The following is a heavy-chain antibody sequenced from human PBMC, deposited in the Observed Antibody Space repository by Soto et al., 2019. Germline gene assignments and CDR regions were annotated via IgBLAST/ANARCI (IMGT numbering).Heavy chain of an antibody. J-gene: IGHJ4*02. Sequence: AGGSLRLSCTASGFTFGDYAMSWVRQAPGEGLEWVGFIRSKAYGGTTEYAASVKGRFTISRDDSKSIAYLQMNSLKTEDTAVYYCTRVEIEYYYDSSGYRPFDYWGQGTLVTVSS. CDR2: IRSKAYGGTT. D-gene: IGHD3-22*01. V-gene: IGHV3-49*04. CDR1: GFTFGDYA. CDR3: TRVEIEYYYDSSGYRPFDY.